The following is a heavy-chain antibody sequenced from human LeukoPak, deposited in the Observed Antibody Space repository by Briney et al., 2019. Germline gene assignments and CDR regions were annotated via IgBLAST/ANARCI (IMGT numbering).Heavy chain of an antibody. D-gene: IGHD3-22*01. V-gene: IGHV1-2*02. CDR3: AIMYYYDSSGYRHFDY. J-gene: IGHJ4*02. CDR2: INPNSGGT. CDR1: GYTFTGYY. Sequence: ASVKVSCKASGYTFTGYYMHWVRQAPGQGLEWMEWINPNSGGTNYAQKFQGRVTMTRDTSISTAYMELSRLRSDDTAVYYCAIMYYYDSSGYRHFDYWGQGTLVTVSS.